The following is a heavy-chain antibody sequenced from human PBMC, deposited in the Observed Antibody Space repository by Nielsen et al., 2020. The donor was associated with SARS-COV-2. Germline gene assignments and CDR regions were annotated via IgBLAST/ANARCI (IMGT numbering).Heavy chain of an antibody. Sequence: GSLRLSCAVSGASIRNTYWGWIRQPPGKRLEWIAYSDHSWRINYNPSLKSRATISADTSKDQISLKLSSVTAADTAVYYCARLPAGTVSFDIWGQGTMVTVS. J-gene: IGHJ3*02. CDR2: SDHSWRI. D-gene: IGHD2-2*01. V-gene: IGHV4-59*08. CDR3: ARLPAGTVSFDI. CDR1: GASIRNTY.